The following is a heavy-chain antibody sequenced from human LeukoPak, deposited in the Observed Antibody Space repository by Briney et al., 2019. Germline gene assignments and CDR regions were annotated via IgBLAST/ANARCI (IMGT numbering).Heavy chain of an antibody. Sequence: GESLKISCQGSGFRFSRYWIAWVRQMPGKGLEWMGIIYPGDSDIKYSPSFQGQVTMSADKSISTAYLQWSSLKASDTAVYFCTRSGPAAVPDNWFEAWGQGTLVTVSS. CDR2: IYPGDSDI. J-gene: IGHJ5*02. CDR3: TRSGPAAVPDNWFEA. CDR1: GFRFSRYW. V-gene: IGHV5-51*01. D-gene: IGHD2-2*01.